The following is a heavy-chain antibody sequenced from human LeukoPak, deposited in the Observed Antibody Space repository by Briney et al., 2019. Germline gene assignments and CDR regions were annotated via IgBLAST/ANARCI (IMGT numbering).Heavy chain of an antibody. J-gene: IGHJ6*04. CDR3: AKDSGVDSSGWPGYYGMDV. CDR1: GFTFSSYA. CDR2: ISYDGSNK. Sequence: GGSLRLSCAASGFTFSSYAMHWVRQAPGKGLEWVAVISYDGSNKYYADSVKGRFTISRDNSKNTLYLQMNSLRAEDTAVYYCAKDSGVDSSGWPGYYGMDVWGKGTTVTVSS. V-gene: IGHV3-30*04. D-gene: IGHD6-19*01.